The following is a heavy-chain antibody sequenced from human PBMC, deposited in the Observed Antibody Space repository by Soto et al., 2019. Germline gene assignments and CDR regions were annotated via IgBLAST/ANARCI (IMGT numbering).Heavy chain of an antibody. V-gene: IGHV1-3*01. CDR1: GYTFTSYA. CDR2: INAGNGNT. CDR3: ARAVLYYYDSSGSSPSFFDY. Sequence: ASGTVSCKASGYTFTSYAMHWVRQAPGQRLEWMGWINAGNGNTKYSQKFQGRVTITRDTSASTANMELRSLRSEETAVYYCARAVLYYYDSSGSSPSFFDYWGQGTLVTVSS. D-gene: IGHD3-22*01. J-gene: IGHJ4*02.